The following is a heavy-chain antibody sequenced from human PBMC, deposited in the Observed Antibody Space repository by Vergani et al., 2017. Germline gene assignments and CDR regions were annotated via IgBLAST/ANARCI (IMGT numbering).Heavy chain of an antibody. J-gene: IGHJ4*02. CDR2: IRYDGSNK. Sequence: QVQLVESGGGVVQPGGSLRLSCAASGFTFSSYGMHWVRQAPGKGLEWVAFIRYDGSNKYYADSVKGRFTISRDNSKNTLYLQMNSLRAEDTAVYYCAKDNVPKDILTGYELDYWGQGTLVTVSS. V-gene: IGHV3-30*02. CDR3: AKDNVPKDILTGYELDY. D-gene: IGHD3-9*01. CDR1: GFTFSSYG.